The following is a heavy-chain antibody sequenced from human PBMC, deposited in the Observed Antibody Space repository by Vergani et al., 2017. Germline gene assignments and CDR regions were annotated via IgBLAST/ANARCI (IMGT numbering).Heavy chain of an antibody. Sequence: VQIVESGGGLVKPGGSLRLSCAASGFTFSDYYMSWIRQAPGKGLEWVSYISSSGSTIYYADSVKGRFTISRDNAKNSLYLQMNSLRAEDTAVYYCARAGRGYYDSSGYYNYYYMDVWGKGTTVTVSS. J-gene: IGHJ6*03. V-gene: IGHV3-11*01. D-gene: IGHD3-22*01. CDR1: GFTFSDYY. CDR2: ISSSGSTI. CDR3: ARAGRGYYDSSGYYNYYYMDV.